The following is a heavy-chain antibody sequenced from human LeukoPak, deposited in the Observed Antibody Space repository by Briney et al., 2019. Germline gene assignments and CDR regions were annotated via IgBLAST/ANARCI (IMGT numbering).Heavy chain of an antibody. CDR2: ISWNSGSI. J-gene: IGHJ4*02. V-gene: IGHV3-9*03. Sequence: GRSLRLSCAASGFTFDDYAMHWVRQAPGKGLEWVSGISWNSGSIGYADSVEGRFTISRDNAKNSLYLQMNSLRAEDMALYYCAKGEITMVRGVITNWGQGTLVTVSS. D-gene: IGHD3-10*01. CDR1: GFTFDDYA. CDR3: AKGEITMVRGVITN.